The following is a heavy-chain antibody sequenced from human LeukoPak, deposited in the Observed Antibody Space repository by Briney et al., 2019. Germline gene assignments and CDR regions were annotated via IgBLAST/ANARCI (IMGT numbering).Heavy chain of an antibody. Sequence: GGSLRLSCVASGFTFSSHWMHWVRQVPGQGLVWVSRILGDGTYTSYADSVKGRFTISRDNAKNTLYLQMISLRAEDTAVYYCSRGAGSYSDYWGQGTLVTVSS. CDR1: GFTFSSHW. CDR3: SRGAGSYSDY. D-gene: IGHD1-26*01. CDR2: ILGDGTYT. V-gene: IGHV3-74*01. J-gene: IGHJ4*02.